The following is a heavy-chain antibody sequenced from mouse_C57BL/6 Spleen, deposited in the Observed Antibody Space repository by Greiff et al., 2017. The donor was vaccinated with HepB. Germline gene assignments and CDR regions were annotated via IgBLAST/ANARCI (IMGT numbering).Heavy chain of an antibody. CDR1: GYAFSSSW. CDR3: ARSGLLRYFDV. CDR2: IYPGDGDT. J-gene: IGHJ1*03. D-gene: IGHD2-3*01. Sequence: QVQLQQSGPELVKPGASVKISCKASGYAFSSSWMNWVKQRPGKGLEWIGRIYPGDGDTNYNGKFKGKATLTADKSSSTAYMQLSSLTSEDSAVYFCARSGLLRYFDVWGTGTTVTVSS. V-gene: IGHV1-82*01.